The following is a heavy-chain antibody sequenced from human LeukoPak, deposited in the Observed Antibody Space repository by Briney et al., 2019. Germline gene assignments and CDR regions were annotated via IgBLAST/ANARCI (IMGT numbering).Heavy chain of an antibody. D-gene: IGHD3-22*01. Sequence: GGSLRLSCAASGFTFSSYGMHWVRQAPGKGLEWVAFIRYDGSNKYYADSVKGRFTISRDNSKNTLYLRMNSLRAEDTAVYYCAKGHGSSGYYDYWGQGTLVTVSS. CDR1: GFTFSSYG. J-gene: IGHJ4*02. V-gene: IGHV3-30*02. CDR3: AKGHGSSGYYDY. CDR2: IRYDGSNK.